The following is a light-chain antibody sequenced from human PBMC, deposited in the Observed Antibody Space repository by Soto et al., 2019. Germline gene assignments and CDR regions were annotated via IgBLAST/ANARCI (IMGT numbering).Light chain of an antibody. J-gene: IGKJ3*01. Sequence: EIVLTQSPGTLSLSPGERATLSCRASQSVSSKYLAWYQQKPGQAPRVLIYGTSIRASGVPERFSGGGSGTDFTLTIARLEPEDFAVDYWQQYGSSLFTCGPGTKVDVK. CDR2: GTS. CDR3: QQYGSSLFT. CDR1: QSVSSKY. V-gene: IGKV3-20*01.